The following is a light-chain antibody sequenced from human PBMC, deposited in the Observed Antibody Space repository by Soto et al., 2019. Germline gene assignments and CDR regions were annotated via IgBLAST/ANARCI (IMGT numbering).Light chain of an antibody. CDR2: DAS. Sequence: DIQMTQSPSTLSASVGDRVTITCRASQSISSWLAWYQQKPGKAPKLLIYDASSLESGVPSRFSGSGSGTDFTFTISSLQPEDVATYYCQQYDSTFGQGTKVDIK. V-gene: IGKV1-5*01. CDR3: QQYDST. CDR1: QSISSW. J-gene: IGKJ1*01.